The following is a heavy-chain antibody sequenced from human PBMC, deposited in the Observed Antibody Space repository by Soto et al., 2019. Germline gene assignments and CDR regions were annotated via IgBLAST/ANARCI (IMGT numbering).Heavy chain of an antibody. CDR2: MNPDNGNT. CDR3: ARKAGLHNYYYLDV. Sequence: QVQLEQSGAEVRKPGASVKVSCKTSGYTFTDFDINWVRQAPGQGLEWMGWMNPDNGNTGYVPCFQGRISMTGTTSLSTVYMELSSLRSDDTAVYFCARKAGLHNYYYLDVWGKGTTVTVAS. CDR1: GYTFTDFD. J-gene: IGHJ6*03. V-gene: IGHV1-8*01. D-gene: IGHD6-19*01.